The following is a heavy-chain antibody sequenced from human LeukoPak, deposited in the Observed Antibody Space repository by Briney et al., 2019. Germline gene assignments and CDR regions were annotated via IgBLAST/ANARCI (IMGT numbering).Heavy chain of an antibody. J-gene: IGHJ6*02. CDR2: IIPIFGTA. D-gene: IGHD1-1*01. CDR3: ARVLERRLDYYYGMDV. CDR1: GGTFSIYA. V-gene: IGHV1-69*13. Sequence: GASVKVSFKASGGTFSIYAISWVRQAPGQGLEWMGGIIPIFGTANYAQKFQGRVTITADESTSTAYMELSSLRSEDTAVYYCARVLERRLDYYYGMDVWGQGTTVTVSS.